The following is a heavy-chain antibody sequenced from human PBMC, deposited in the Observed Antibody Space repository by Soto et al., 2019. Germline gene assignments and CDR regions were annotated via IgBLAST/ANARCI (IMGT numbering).Heavy chain of an antibody. D-gene: IGHD1-26*01. J-gene: IGHJ4*02. V-gene: IGHV1-69*01. CDR3: ARAGGRHSGGIDY. Sequence: QVQLVQSGAEVKKPGSSVKVSCKASGGTFSSYSINWVRQAPGQGLEWMGEIIPIFGTANYAQKFQGRVTITADESTSTAYMEMSSLRSEDTAVYYCARAGGRHSGGIDYWGQGTLVTVSS. CDR1: GGTFSSYS. CDR2: IIPIFGTA.